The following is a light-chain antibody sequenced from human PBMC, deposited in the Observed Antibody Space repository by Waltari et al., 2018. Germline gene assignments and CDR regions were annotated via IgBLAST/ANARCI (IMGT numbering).Light chain of an antibody. CDR3: QQYYSART. V-gene: IGKV4-1*01. CDR1: QSVLSSSNNKNY. CDR2: WAS. Sequence: DIVMTQSPDSLAVSLGERATINCKSSQSVLSSSNNKNYLAWYQQKPGQPPKLLISWASTRESGVPDRFSGSGSGTDFTLTISSLQAEDVAVYYCQQYYSARTFGQGTKVEI. J-gene: IGKJ1*01.